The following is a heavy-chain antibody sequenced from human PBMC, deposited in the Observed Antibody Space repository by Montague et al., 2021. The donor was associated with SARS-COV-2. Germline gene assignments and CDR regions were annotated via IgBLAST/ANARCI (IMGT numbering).Heavy chain of an antibody. D-gene: IGHD4-17*01. V-gene: IGHV6-1*01. CDR2: TFYRSQWHT. CDR3: ARDGDYGGTWYSFLQN. J-gene: IGHJ1*01. Sequence: CAISGDSVSSDTAARHWIRQSPSRGLEWLGRTFYRSQWHTDSAASVRSRISFSGDISKNQFSLHLNSVTPEDTAIYYCARDGDYGGTWYSFLQNWGQGTLVIVPS. CDR1: GDSVSSDTAA.